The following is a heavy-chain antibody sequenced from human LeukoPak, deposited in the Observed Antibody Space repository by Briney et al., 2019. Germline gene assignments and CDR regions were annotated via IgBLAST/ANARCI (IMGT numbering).Heavy chain of an antibody. Sequence: GGSLRLSCAASGFTLSSHWMSWVRQAPGKGLEWVANINQAGSAKYYVDSVKGRFTISRDNAKNSLYLEMNSLKAEDTAIYYCTTSYIVASTRNFADYWGQGTLVIVSS. CDR1: GFTLSSHW. CDR2: INQAGSAK. CDR3: TTSYIVASTRNFADY. D-gene: IGHD5-12*01. V-gene: IGHV3-7*03. J-gene: IGHJ4*02.